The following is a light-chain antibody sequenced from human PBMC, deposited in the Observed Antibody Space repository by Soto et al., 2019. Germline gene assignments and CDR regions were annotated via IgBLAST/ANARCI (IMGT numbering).Light chain of an antibody. CDR1: QRVATNY. J-gene: IGKJ1*01. Sequence: EIVLTQSPATLSLSPGERATLSCRASQRVATNYLAWYQRKPGQAPRLLIYGASSRATDIPGRFSGSGSGTDFTLTITRLEPEDFAVYYCQQYGSSPPTFGQGTKEEMK. CDR2: GAS. V-gene: IGKV3-20*01. CDR3: QQYGSSPPT.